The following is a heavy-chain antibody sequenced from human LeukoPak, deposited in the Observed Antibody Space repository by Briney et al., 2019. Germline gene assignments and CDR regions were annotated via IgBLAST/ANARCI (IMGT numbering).Heavy chain of an antibody. Sequence: GGSLRLSCAASGFTFSSYAMSWVRQAPGKGLEWISAISGSGGSTYYADSVKGRCTISRDNSKNTLYLQMNSLRAEDTAVYYCAKELHRVYSYGGVNSYYFDYWGQGTLLTVPS. V-gene: IGHV3-23*01. CDR3: AKELHRVYSYGGVNSYYFDY. CDR2: ISGSGGST. CDR1: GFTFSSYA. J-gene: IGHJ4*02. D-gene: IGHD5-18*01.